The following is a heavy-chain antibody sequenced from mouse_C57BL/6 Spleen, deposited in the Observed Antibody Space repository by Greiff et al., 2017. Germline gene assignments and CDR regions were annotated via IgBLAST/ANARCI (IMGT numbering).Heavy chain of an antibody. CDR2: IYPGDGDT. D-gene: IGHD2-1*01. V-gene: IGHV1-82*01. CDR3: AKGHYYGYFDY. Sequence: QVQLQQSGPELVKPGASVKISCKASGYAFSSSWMNWVKQRPGKGLEWIGRIYPGDGDTNYNGKFKGKATLTADKSSSTAYMQLSSLTSEASAVYFCAKGHYYGYFDYWGQGTTLTVSS. CDR1: GYAFSSSW. J-gene: IGHJ2*01.